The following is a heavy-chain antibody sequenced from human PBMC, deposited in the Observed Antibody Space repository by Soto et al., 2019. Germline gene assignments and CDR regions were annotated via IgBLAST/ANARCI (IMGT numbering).Heavy chain of an antibody. Sequence: GGSLRLSCAASGFTFSSYSMNWVRQAPGKGLEWVSSISSSSSYIYYADSVKGRFTISRDNSKNTLYLQMNSLRAEDTAVYYCAKSFWGTRAIDYWGQGTLVTVSS. CDR1: GFTFSSYS. D-gene: IGHD1-7*01. CDR2: ISSSSSYI. CDR3: AKSFWGTRAIDY. V-gene: IGHV3-21*01. J-gene: IGHJ4*02.